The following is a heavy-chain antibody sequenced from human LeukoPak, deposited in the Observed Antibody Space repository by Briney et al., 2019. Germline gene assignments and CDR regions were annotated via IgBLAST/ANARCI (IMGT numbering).Heavy chain of an antibody. CDR2: IKHDGSEK. J-gene: IGHJ4*02. CDR3: ARDNNLEFDY. CDR1: GFTFSSYW. Sequence: PGGSLRLSCAASGFTFSSYWMSWVRQAPGKGLEWVANIKHDGSEKYYVDSVKGRFTMSKDNAKNSLYLQRNSLGAEDTAVYYCARDNNLEFDYWGQGTPVTVSS. D-gene: IGHD1-14*01. V-gene: IGHV3-7*01.